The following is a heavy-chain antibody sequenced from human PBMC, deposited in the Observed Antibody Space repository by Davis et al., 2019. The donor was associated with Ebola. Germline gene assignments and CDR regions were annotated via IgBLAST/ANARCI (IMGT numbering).Heavy chain of an antibody. CDR3: TRGFSWFGELSAFDI. CDR2: IRTKPYGGTT. CDR1: GFTFGDYT. D-gene: IGHD3-10*01. V-gene: IGHV3-49*03. J-gene: IGHJ3*02. Sequence: PGGSLRLSCTASGFTFGDYTMSWFRQAPGEGLEWVGFIRTKPYGGTTQYAASVKGRFTISRDDSKGFAYLQMNSLKTEDTAVYYCTRGFSWFGELSAFDIWGQGTMVSVSS.